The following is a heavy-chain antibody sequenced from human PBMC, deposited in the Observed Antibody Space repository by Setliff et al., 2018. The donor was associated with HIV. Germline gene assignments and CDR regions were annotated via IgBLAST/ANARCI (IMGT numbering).Heavy chain of an antibody. CDR3: ARIAVGRGDY. Sequence: SETLSLTCTVSGGSISSYYWSWIRQPPGKGLEWIGRIYTSGSTNYNPSLKSRVTISIDTSKNQFSLNLTSVTAADTAMYYCARIAVGRGDYWGQGTPVTVSS. J-gene: IGHJ4*01. CDR2: IYTSGST. V-gene: IGHV4-4*07. CDR1: GGSISSYY. D-gene: IGHD2-21*01.